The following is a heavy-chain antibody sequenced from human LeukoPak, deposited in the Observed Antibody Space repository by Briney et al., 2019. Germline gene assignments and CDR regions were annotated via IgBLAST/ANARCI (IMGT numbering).Heavy chain of an antibody. CDR3: ARLQAASFHHFDY. CDR2: INLNTGDT. J-gene: IGHJ4*02. Sequence: ASVKVSCKASGYTFTDFYIHWVRQAPGQGLEWMGWINLNTGDTDYAQKFQGRVTMTRDTSSSTAHMDLGRLRSDDTAVYYCARLQAASFHHFDYWGQGTLVTVSS. CDR1: GYTFTDFY. V-gene: IGHV1-2*02. D-gene: IGHD6-13*01.